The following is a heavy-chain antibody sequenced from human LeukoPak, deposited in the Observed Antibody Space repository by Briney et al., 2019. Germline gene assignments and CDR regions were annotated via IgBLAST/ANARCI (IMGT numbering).Heavy chain of an antibody. CDR2: ISYDGSNT. D-gene: IGHD6-25*01. CDR1: GFTFSIYA. CDR3: GRDSGWKSRAPYYGMDV. J-gene: IGHJ6*02. Sequence: AGRSLRLSCAASGFTFSIYAIHWVRQAPGKGLEWVADISYDGSNTYYADSVEGRFTNSRDNSKNTLYLQMNSLRAEATAVYYCGRDSGWKSRAPYYGMDVWGQGTTVTVSS. V-gene: IGHV3-30-3*01.